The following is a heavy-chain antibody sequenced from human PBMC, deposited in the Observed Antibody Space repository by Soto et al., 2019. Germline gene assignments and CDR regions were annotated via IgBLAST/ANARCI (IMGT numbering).Heavy chain of an antibody. V-gene: IGHV3-72*01. CDR1: GFTFSDHY. D-gene: IGHD1-7*01. CDR3: ARENWNYANWFDP. CDR2: TRNKANSYTT. J-gene: IGHJ5*02. Sequence: EVQLVESGGGLVQPGGSLRLSRAASGFTFSDHYMDWVRQAPGKGLEWVGRTRNKANSYTTEYAASVKGRFTISRDDSKNSLYLQMNSLKTEDTAVYYCARENWNYANWFDPWGQGTLVTVSS.